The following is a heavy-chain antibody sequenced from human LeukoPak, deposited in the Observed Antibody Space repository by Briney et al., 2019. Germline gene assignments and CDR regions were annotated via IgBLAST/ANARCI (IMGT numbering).Heavy chain of an antibody. D-gene: IGHD3-22*01. CDR2: IYTSGST. CDR1: GGSISSYY. V-gene: IGHV4-4*09. J-gene: IGHJ2*01. Sequence: PSETLSLTCTVSGGSISSYYWSWIRQPPGKGLEWIGYIYTSGSTNYNPSLKSRVTISVDTSKNQFSLKLSSVTAADTAVYYCARHPRNYYDSLYWYFDFWGRGTLVTVSS. CDR3: ARHPRNYYDSLYWYFDF.